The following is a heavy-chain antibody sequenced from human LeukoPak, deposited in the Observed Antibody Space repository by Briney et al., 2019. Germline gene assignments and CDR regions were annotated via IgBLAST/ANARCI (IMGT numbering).Heavy chain of an antibody. CDR2: ISAYNGNA. CDR3: ARVAGRYCSSTSCYGGGQFDY. Sequence: ASVKVSCKASGYTFTSYGISWVRQAPGQGLEWMGWISAYNGNANYAQKLQGRVTMTTDTSTSTAYMELRSLRSDDTAVYYCARVAGRYCSSTSCYGGGQFDYWGQGTLVTVSS. J-gene: IGHJ4*02. D-gene: IGHD2-2*01. V-gene: IGHV1-18*01. CDR1: GYTFTSYG.